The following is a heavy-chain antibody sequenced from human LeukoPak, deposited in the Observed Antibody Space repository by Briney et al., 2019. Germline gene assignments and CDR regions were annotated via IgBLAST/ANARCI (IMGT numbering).Heavy chain of an antibody. CDR3: ARDAATGYSGYEVFDY. J-gene: IGHJ4*02. CDR2: IWYDGSNK. V-gene: IGHV3-33*01. D-gene: IGHD5-12*01. CDR1: GFTFSSYC. Sequence: PGRSLRLSCAASGFTFSSYCMHWVRQAPGKGLEWVAVIWYDGSNKYYADSVKGRFTISRDNSKNTLYLQMNSLRAEDTAVYYCARDAATGYSGYEVFDYWGQGTLVTVSS.